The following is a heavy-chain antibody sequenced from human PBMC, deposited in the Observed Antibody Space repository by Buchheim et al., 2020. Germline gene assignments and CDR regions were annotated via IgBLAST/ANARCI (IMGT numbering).Heavy chain of an antibody. CDR2: IFYNKTT. CDR1: GGAISNSDSYS. Sequence: QLLLQESGPGLVKPSETLSLTCTVSGGAISNSDSYSWVWIRHSPGRGLEWIGSIFYNKTTYYNPSLKSRLVMPVDTSRHHFSLNLKCASAADTAVYYCARDKFYYDSSDLGRFFDYWGQGAL. D-gene: IGHD3-22*01. CDR3: ARDKFYYDSSDLGRFFDY. V-gene: IGHV4-39*07. J-gene: IGHJ4*02.